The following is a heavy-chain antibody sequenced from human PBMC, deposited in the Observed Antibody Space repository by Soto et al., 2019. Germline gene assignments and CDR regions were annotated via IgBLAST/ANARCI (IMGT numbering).Heavy chain of an antibody. D-gene: IGHD3-10*01. CDR1: GGSISSGGYY. V-gene: IGHV4-61*08. CDR2: IYYSEST. J-gene: IGHJ3*02. CDR3: ARLTPWFGELFSDAFDI. Sequence: SETLSLTCTVSGGSISSGGYYWSWIRQHPGKGLEWIGYIYYSESTNYNPSLKSRVTISVDTSKNQFSLKLSSVTAADTAVYYCARLTPWFGELFSDAFDIWGQGTMVTVS.